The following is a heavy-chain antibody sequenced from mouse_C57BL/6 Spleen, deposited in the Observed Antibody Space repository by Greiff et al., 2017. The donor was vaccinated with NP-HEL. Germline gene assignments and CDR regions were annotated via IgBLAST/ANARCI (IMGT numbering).Heavy chain of an antibody. CDR3: ARRRDYGGDY. V-gene: IGHV1-82*01. CDR1: GYAFSSSW. Sequence: QVQLQQSGPELVKPGASVKISCKASGYAFSSSWMNWVKQRPGKGLEWIGRVYPGDGDTNYNGKFKGKATLTADQSSSTAYMQLSSLTSEDSAVYFCARRRDYGGDYWGQGTTLTVSS. CDR2: VYPGDGDT. D-gene: IGHD2-4*01. J-gene: IGHJ2*01.